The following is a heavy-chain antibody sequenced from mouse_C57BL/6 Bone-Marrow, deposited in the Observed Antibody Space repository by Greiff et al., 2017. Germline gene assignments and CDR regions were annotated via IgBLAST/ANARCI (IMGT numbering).Heavy chain of an antibody. CDR2: IDPSDSYT. CDR1: GYTFTSYW. Sequence: VQLQQPGAELVRPGTSVKLSCKASGYTFTSYWMHWVKQRPGQGLEWIGVIDPSDSYTNYNQKFKGKATLTVDTSSSTAYMQLSSLTSEDSAVYYCARLWPFDVWGTGTTVTVSS. V-gene: IGHV1-59*01. J-gene: IGHJ1*03. D-gene: IGHD1-1*02. CDR3: ARLWPFDV.